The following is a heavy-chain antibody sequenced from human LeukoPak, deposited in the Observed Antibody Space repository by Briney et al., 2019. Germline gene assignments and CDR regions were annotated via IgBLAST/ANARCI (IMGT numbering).Heavy chain of an antibody. CDR1: GGSITINSYY. CDR2: IHYSGST. Sequence: SETLSLTCIVSGGSITINSYYWGWLRQPPGKGLEWIGNIHYSGSTYYSPSLKSRVTISVDTSKNQFSLKLSSVTAADTAVYYCARGGRVLYCGGDCSANWFDPWGQGTLVTVSS. V-gene: IGHV4-39*07. D-gene: IGHD2-21*02. J-gene: IGHJ5*02. CDR3: ARGGRVLYCGGDCSANWFDP.